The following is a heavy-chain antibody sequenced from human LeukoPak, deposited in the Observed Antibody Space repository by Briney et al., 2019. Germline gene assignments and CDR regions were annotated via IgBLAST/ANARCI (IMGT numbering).Heavy chain of an antibody. V-gene: IGHV3-30-3*01. CDR3: AKAIYASGSPYTSIDY. D-gene: IGHD3-10*01. CDR1: GFTFSSYA. Sequence: GRSLRLSCAASGFTFSSYAMHWVRQAPGKGLEWVAVISYDGSNKYYANSVKGRFTISRDNSKNTLYLQMNSLRAEDMAVYYCAKAIYASGSPYTSIDYWGQGTLVTVSS. J-gene: IGHJ4*02. CDR2: ISYDGSNK.